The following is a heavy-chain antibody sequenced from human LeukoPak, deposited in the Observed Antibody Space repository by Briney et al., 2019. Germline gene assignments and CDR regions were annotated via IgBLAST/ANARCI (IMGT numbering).Heavy chain of an antibody. Sequence: SVKVSCKASGGTFSSYAISWVRQAPGQGLEWMGGIIPIFGTANHAQKFQGRVTITADESTSTAYMELSSLRSEDTAVYYCASRREYERIKTGLYYYYGMDVWGQGTTVTVSS. D-gene: IGHD2/OR15-2a*01. V-gene: IGHV1-69*01. J-gene: IGHJ6*02. CDR3: ASRREYERIKTGLYYYYGMDV. CDR2: IIPIFGTA. CDR1: GGTFSSYA.